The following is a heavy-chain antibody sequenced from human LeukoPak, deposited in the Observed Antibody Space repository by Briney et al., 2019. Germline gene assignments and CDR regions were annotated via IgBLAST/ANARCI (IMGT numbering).Heavy chain of an antibody. J-gene: IGHJ3*02. CDR3: ARASSWYRRDAFDI. CDR2: IYTSGST. CDR1: GGSIGSGSYY. D-gene: IGHD6-13*01. V-gene: IGHV4-61*02. Sequence: SETLSLTCTVSGGSIGSGSYYWSWIRQPAGKGLEWIGRIYTSGSTNYNPSLKSRVTISVDTSKNQFSLKLSSVTAADTAVYYCARASSWYRRDAFDIWGQGTMVTVSS.